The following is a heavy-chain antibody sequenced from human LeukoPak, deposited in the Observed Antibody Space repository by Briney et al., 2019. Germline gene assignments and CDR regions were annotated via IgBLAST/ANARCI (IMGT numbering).Heavy chain of an antibody. J-gene: IGHJ5*02. CDR3: ARTRTYADYADL. Sequence: PSETLSLTCTVSGGSITTYYWSWIRQPPGKGLEWIGFIYSSGSANYNPSLMSRVTMSVDTSKNQFSLKLSSVTAADTAVYYCARTRTYADYADLWGQGTLVTVSS. CDR2: IYSSGSA. D-gene: IGHD4-17*01. CDR1: GGSITTYY. V-gene: IGHV4-59*01.